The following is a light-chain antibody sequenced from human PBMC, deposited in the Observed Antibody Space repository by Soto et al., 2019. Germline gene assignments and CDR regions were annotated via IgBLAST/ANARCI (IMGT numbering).Light chain of an antibody. J-gene: IGKJ3*01. CDR1: QTISSW. CDR3: QQYGSSPLT. CDR2: KAS. V-gene: IGKV1-5*03. Sequence: DIQMTQSPSTLSGSLGDRVTITCRASQTISSWLAWYQQKPGKAPKLLINKASTLKSGVPSRFSGSGSGTDFTLTISRLEPEDFAVYYCQQYGSSPLTFGPGTKVDI.